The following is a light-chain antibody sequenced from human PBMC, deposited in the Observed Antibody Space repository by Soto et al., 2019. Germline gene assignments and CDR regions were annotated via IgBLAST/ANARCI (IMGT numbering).Light chain of an antibody. CDR1: QSVNSNF. V-gene: IGKV3-20*01. CDR2: GVS. Sequence: EIVLTQSPGTLSMSPGERATLSCRASQSVNSNFSAWYQQKPGQAPRLLIYGVSTRATGIPDRFTGSGSGTDFALTISGLEPEDFAVYYCQQYGSSPRTFGQGTKVELK. J-gene: IGKJ2*01. CDR3: QQYGSSPRT.